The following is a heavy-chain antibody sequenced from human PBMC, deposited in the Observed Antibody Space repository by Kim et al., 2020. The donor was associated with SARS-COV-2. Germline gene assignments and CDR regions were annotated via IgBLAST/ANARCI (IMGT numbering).Heavy chain of an antibody. J-gene: IGHJ4*02. V-gene: IGHV3-30*04. CDR1: GFTFSSYA. CDR2: ISYDGSNK. D-gene: IGHD5-18*01. CDR3: ARDLLSLTTAMAYSPFDY. Sequence: GGSLRLSCAASGFTFSSYAMHWVRQAPGKGLEWVAVISYDGSNKYYADSVKGRFTISRDNSKNTLYLQMNSLRAEDTAVYYCARDLLSLTTAMAYSPFDYWGQGTLVTVSS.